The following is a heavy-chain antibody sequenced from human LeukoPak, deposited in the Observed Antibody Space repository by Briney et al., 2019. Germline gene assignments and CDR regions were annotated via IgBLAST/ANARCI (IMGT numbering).Heavy chain of an antibody. CDR3: AKDAQRGFDYSNSLEY. J-gene: IGHJ4*02. V-gene: IGHV3-33*06. Sequence: GGSLILSCAASGFTFSHYGMHWVRQAPGRGLEWVAVIWNDGSNKYYADSVKGRFTISRDNSQNTVDLHMNSLRAEDTAVYYCAKDAQRGFDYSNSLEYWGQGTLVTVSS. CDR1: GFTFSHYG. CDR2: IWNDGSNK. D-gene: IGHD4-11*01.